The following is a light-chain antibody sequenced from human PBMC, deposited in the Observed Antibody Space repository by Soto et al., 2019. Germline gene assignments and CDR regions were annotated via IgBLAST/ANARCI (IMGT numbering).Light chain of an antibody. V-gene: IGKV2-28*01. Sequence: DIVMTQSPPSLPVTPGEPASISCRSSQSLLHSNGYNYLDWYLQKPGQSPQLLIYLGSNRASGVPDRFSGSGSGTDFTLKISRVEAEYVGVYYCMQALQTPITFGQGKRLEIK. CDR3: MQALQTPIT. CDR1: QSLLHSNGYNY. CDR2: LGS. J-gene: IGKJ5*01.